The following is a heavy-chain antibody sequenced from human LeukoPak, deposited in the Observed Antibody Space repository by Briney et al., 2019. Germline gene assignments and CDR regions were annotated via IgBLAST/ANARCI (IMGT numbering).Heavy chain of an antibody. V-gene: IGHV3-23*01. CDR1: GFTFSSYA. CDR3: AKDRMRPPQYSWVDAFDI. J-gene: IGHJ3*02. D-gene: IGHD2-8*01. Sequence: GRSLRLSCAASGFTFSSYAMSWVRQAPGKGLEWVSAISGSGGSTYYADSVKGRFTISRDNSKNTLYLQMNSLRAEDTAVYYCAKDRMRPPQYSWVDAFDIWGQGTMVTVSS. CDR2: ISGSGGST.